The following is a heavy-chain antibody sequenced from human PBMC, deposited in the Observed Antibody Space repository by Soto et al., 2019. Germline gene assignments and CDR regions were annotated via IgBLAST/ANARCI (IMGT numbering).Heavy chain of an antibody. CDR2: IKPSGFT. Sequence: VRLVESGGGLVQPGGSLRLSCDGSGLILGTYEMNWVRQTPGRGLEWVAHIKPSGFTFYSASFRGRFIISRDDVRNSLSLQMRDLRGEDTAVYYCVTERPTDPHFSGYDAFDIWGQGTMVTVS. J-gene: IGHJ3*02. CDR1: GLILGTYE. CDR3: VTERPTDPHFSGYDAFDI. D-gene: IGHD3-22*01. V-gene: IGHV3-48*03.